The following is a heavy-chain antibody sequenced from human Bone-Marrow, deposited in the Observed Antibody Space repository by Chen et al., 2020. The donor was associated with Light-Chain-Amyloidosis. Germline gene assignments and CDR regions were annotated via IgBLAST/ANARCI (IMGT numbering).Heavy chain of an antibody. D-gene: IGHD3-10*01. CDR3: ARSPAGYYGSGSYYYFDF. J-gene: IGHJ4*02. CDR2: IFYSGST. Sequence: QVHLQESGPGLVKPSETLSLTRSVSGGSIINYFWSWMRQPPGKGLEWIGCIFYSGSTNYNSSLKSRVTISVDTSKNQLSLKLNSVTAADTAVYYCARSPAGYYGSGSYYYFDFWGQGTLVTVSS. CDR1: GGSIINYF. V-gene: IGHV4-59*01.